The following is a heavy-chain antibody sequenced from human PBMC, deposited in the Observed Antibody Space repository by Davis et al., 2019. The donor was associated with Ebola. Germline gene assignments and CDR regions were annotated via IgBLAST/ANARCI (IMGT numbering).Heavy chain of an antibody. J-gene: IGHJ4*02. CDR2: INHSGST. CDR1: GGSFSGYY. CDR3: ARMGFGLDY. D-gene: IGHD3-10*01. Sequence: SETLSLTCAVYGGSFSGYYWSWIRQPPGKGLEWIGEINHSGSTNYNPSLKSRVTISVDTSKNQFSLKLSSVTAEDTAVYYCARMGFGLDYWGQGTLVTVSS. V-gene: IGHV4-34*01.